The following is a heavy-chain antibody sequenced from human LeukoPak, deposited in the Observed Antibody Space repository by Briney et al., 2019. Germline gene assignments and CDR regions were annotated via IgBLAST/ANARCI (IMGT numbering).Heavy chain of an antibody. CDR1: GGSISSGGYY. CDR2: IYHSGST. V-gene: IGHV4-30-2*01. J-gene: IGHJ4*02. CDR3: ARGLLEYPQVLDY. D-gene: IGHD2-2*01. Sequence: SETLSLTCTVSGGSISSGGYYWSWIRQPPGKGQEWIGYIYHSGSTYYNPSLKSRVTISVDRSKNQFSLKLSSVTAADTAVYYCARGLLEYPQVLDYWGQGTLVTVSS.